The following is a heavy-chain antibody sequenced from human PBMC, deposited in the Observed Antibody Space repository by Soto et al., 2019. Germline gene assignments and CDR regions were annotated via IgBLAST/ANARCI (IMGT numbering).Heavy chain of an antibody. CDR3: SGQIARARWAFEI. CDR1: GDSIATGDYW. J-gene: IGHJ3*02. D-gene: IGHD2-21*01. V-gene: IGHV4-39*01. CDR2: VYHSGTI. Sequence: QLQLQESGPGLLKPSETLSLTCTVSGDSIATGDYWWAWIRQPPGQGLEWIGCVYHSGTIWYSPSLKSRFTVSIDTSKNQFSLTLSSVTAADTAVYYCSGQIARARWAFEIWGQGTMVTASS.